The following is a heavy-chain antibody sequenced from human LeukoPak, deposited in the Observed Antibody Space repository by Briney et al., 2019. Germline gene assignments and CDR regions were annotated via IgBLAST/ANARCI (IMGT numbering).Heavy chain of an antibody. CDR3: ARARGWEPNYYYYYMDV. D-gene: IGHD1-26*01. Sequence: GGSLRLSCIPSGFTFNSYAMFWVRQAPGKGLEWVSLIWYDGSNKYYADSVKGRFTVSRDNSKNTLFLQMNSLRAEDTAVYYCARARGWEPNYYYYYMDVWGRGTTVTVSS. CDR2: IWYDGSNK. J-gene: IGHJ6*03. V-gene: IGHV3-33*07. CDR1: GFTFNSYA.